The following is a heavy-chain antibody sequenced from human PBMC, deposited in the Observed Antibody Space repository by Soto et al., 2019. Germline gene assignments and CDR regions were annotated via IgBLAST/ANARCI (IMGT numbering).Heavy chain of an antibody. CDR3: TTDVRYGVFDY. CDR1: GFTFSNAW. CDR2: IKSKTDGGTT. Sequence: EVQLVESGGGLVKPGGSLRLSCAASGFTFSNAWMSWVRQAPGKGLEWVGRIKSKTDGGTTDYAAPVKGRFTISRDDSKNTLYMQMNSLKTEDTAVYYCTTDVRYGVFDYWGQGTLVTVSS. D-gene: IGHD4-17*01. J-gene: IGHJ4*02. V-gene: IGHV3-15*01.